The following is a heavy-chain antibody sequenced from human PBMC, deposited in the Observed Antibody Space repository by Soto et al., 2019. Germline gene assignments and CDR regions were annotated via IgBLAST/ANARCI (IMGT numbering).Heavy chain of an antibody. CDR1: GYTFTSYG. CDR3: ARDRGYSGYGDY. V-gene: IGHV1-18*01. Sequence: QVQLVQSGAEVKKPGASVKVSCKASGYTFTSYGISWVRQAPGQGLEWMGWISAYNGNTNYAQKLQGRVTMTTETYTSTAYMELRGLRSYDTAVYYCARDRGYSGYGDYWGQGTLVPVSS. CDR2: ISAYNGNT. J-gene: IGHJ4*02. D-gene: IGHD5-12*01.